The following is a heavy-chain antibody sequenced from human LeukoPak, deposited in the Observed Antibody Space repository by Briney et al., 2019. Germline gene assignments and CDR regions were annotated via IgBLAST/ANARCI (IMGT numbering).Heavy chain of an antibody. CDR1: GFTSRSYD. Sequence: GRSLRLSCAPAGFTSRSYDMSWVRQAPGTELGWVSAFSAGGGSRYYAASVKGRFTISRDSSKNTIYLHMSCLLAEDTAVYYCAKARGSGWTYPFDYWGQGTLVTVSS. V-gene: IGHV3-23*01. J-gene: IGHJ4*02. CDR2: FSAGGGSR. D-gene: IGHD6-19*01. CDR3: AKARGSGWTYPFDY.